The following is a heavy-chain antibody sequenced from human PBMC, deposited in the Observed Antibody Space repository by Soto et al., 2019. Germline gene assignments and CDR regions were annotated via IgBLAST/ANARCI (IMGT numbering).Heavy chain of an antibody. D-gene: IGHD5-12*01. CDR2: VYYTGSTST. CDR1: GASINNYY. Sequence: SETLSLTCSVSGASINNYYWSWIRQPPGKGLEWIGYVYYTGSTSTKYNPSLQSRVAMSVDSSKNQFSLKLTSMTAADTAIYYCAKYRRTDAEGYRLDFWGPGTLVTSPQ. J-gene: IGHJ4*02. V-gene: IGHV4-59*01. CDR3: AKYRRTDAEGYRLDF.